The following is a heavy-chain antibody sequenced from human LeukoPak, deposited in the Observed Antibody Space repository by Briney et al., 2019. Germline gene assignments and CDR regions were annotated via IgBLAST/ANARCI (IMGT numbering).Heavy chain of an antibody. J-gene: IGHJ6*03. D-gene: IGHD6-6*01. Sequence: PGGSLRLSCAASGFTFGSYGVHWVRQAPGKGLEWVAFIRHDGSDKYYADSVKGRFTISRDNPKSTVYLEMNSLRAEDTAVYHCARKKSVYRSSASSYYYMDVWGKGTTVTVSS. CDR3: ARKKSVYRSSASSYYYMDV. V-gene: IGHV3-30*02. CDR2: IRHDGSDK. CDR1: GFTFGSYG.